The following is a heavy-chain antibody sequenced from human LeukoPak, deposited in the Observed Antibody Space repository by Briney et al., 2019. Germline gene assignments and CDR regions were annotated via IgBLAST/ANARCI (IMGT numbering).Heavy chain of an antibody. CDR3: ALGEQLAPFDY. CDR2: ISSSSSYI. CDR1: GFTFSSYS. D-gene: IGHD6-13*01. Sequence: GGSLRLSCAASGFTFSSYSMNWVRQAPGKGLEWVSSISSSSSYIYYADSVKGRFTISGDNAKNSLYLQMNSLRAEDTAVYYCALGEQLAPFDYWGQGTLVTVSS. J-gene: IGHJ4*02. V-gene: IGHV3-21*01.